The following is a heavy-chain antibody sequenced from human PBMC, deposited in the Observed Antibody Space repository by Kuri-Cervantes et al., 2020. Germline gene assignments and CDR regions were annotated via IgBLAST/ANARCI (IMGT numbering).Heavy chain of an antibody. V-gene: IGHV3-48*01. CDR1: GFTFSSYS. Sequence: GGSLRLSCAASGFTFSSYSMNWVRQAPGKGLEWVSYISSSSSTIYYADSVKGRFTISRDNAKNSLYLQMNSLRAEDTALYYCAKDFTSFVQIPDAFDIWGQGTMVTVSS. CDR3: AKDFTSFVQIPDAFDI. CDR2: ISSSSSTI. D-gene: IGHD2-2*01. J-gene: IGHJ3*02.